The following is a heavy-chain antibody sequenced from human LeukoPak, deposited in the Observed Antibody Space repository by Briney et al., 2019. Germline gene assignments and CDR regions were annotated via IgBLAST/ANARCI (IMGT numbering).Heavy chain of an antibody. V-gene: IGHV4-59*08. CDR2: IYYSGST. CDR3: ASQGSSSWYGKYFQH. Sequence: PSETLSLTCAVYGGSFNDYYWSWIRQPPGKGLEWIGYIYYSGSTNYNPSLKSRVTISVDTSKNQFSLKLSSVTAADTAVYYCASQGSSSWYGKYFQHWGQGTLVTVSS. D-gene: IGHD6-13*01. J-gene: IGHJ1*01. CDR1: GGSFNDYY.